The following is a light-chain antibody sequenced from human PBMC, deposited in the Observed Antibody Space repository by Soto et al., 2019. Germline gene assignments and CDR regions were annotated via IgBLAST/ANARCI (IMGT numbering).Light chain of an antibody. J-gene: IGKJ5*01. CDR1: QSVPSNY. Sequence: ENVLTQSPGTLSLSPGERAILSCRASQSVPSNYLAWYQHKPGQAHRLLIYGASSRATDIPDRFSGTGYGTVFTLTISRLEAEDCAVYYCRQCGSCPTTFGEGTRLEIK. CDR3: RQCGSCPTT. V-gene: IGKV3-20*01. CDR2: GAS.